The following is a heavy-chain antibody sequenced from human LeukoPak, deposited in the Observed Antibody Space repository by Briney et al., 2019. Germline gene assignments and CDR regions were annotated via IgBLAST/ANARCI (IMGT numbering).Heavy chain of an antibody. V-gene: IGHV3-30*18. CDR3: AKGGYCTNGVCYTYYYYYGMDV. D-gene: IGHD2-8*01. Sequence: GGSLRLSCAASGFTFSSYGMHWVRQAPGKGLEWVAVISYDGSNKYYADSVKGRFTISRDNSKNTLYLQMNSLRAEDTAVYYCAKGGYCTNGVCYTYYYYYGMDVWAKGPRSPSP. J-gene: IGHJ6*02. CDR2: ISYDGSNK. CDR1: GFTFSSYG.